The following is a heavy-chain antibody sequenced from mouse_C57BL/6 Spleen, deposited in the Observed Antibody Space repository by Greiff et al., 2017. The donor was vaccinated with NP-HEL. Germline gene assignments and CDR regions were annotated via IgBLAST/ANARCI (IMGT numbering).Heavy chain of an antibody. CDR1: GFTFSDYG. D-gene: IGHD1-1*01. CDR3: ARGSTVVATDFAY. Sequence: DVQLVESGGGLVKPGGSLKLSCAASGFTFSDYGMHWVRQAPEKGLEWVAYISSGSSTIYYADTVKGRFTISRDNAKNTLFLQMTSLRSEDTAMYFCARGSTVVATDFAYWGQGTLVTVSA. J-gene: IGHJ3*01. V-gene: IGHV5-17*01. CDR2: ISSGSSTI.